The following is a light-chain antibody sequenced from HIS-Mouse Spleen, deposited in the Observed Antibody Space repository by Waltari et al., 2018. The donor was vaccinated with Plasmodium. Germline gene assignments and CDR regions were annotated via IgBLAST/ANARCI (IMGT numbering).Light chain of an antibody. V-gene: IGKV4-1*01. Sequence: DIVMTQSPDSLAVSLGERAPINCTSTPSVLYRSNNKNYLAWYQQKPGQPPQLLMYWASTRESGVPDRFSGSGSGTDFTLTISSLQAEDVAVYYCQQYYSTPYTFGQGTKLEIK. CDR3: QQYYSTPYT. CDR2: WAS. CDR1: PSVLYRSNNKNY. J-gene: IGKJ2*01.